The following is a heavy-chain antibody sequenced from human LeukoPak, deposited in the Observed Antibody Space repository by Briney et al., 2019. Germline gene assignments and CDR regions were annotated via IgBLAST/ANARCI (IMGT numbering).Heavy chain of an antibody. CDR2: ISGRGDST. Sequence: GGSLRLSCAVSGFAFSGYGMSWVRQAPGKGLEWVSGISGRGDSTYYVDSVKGRFTFSRDNSKNTLYLQMNSLRAEDTAVYYCARVWRLTGYAVWGQGTLVTVSS. CDR1: GFAFSGYG. CDR3: ARVWRLTGYAV. D-gene: IGHD3-9*01. J-gene: IGHJ4*02. V-gene: IGHV3-23*01.